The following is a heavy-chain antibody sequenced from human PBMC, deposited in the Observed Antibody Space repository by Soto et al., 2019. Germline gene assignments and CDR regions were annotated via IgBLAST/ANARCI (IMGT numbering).Heavy chain of an antibody. J-gene: IGHJ4*02. D-gene: IGHD3-10*02. CDR3: SKNHRLFGEFSGFDY. CDR1: GFTFSSYG. V-gene: IGHV3-30*18. Sequence: QVQLVESGGGVVQPGRSLRLSCAASGFTFSSYGMHWVRQAPGKGLEWVAVISYDGSNKYYADSVKGRFTISRDNSKNTLYLQMNSLRAEDTAVYYCSKNHRLFGEFSGFDYWGQGTLVTVSS. CDR2: ISYDGSNK.